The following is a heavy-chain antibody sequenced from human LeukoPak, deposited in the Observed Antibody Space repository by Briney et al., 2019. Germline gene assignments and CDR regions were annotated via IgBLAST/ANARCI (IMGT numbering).Heavy chain of an antibody. J-gene: IGHJ6*02. CDR1: GFTFSSYA. Sequence: PGGSLRLSCAASGFTFSSYAMHWVRQAPGKGLEWVAVISYDGNNKYYADSVKGLFTISRDSSKNTLYLQMNILRAEDTAVYYCASSPTDYDFWSGYFLDVWGQGTTVTVSS. D-gene: IGHD3-3*01. CDR3: ASSPTDYDFWSGYFLDV. CDR2: ISYDGNNK. V-gene: IGHV3-30-3*01.